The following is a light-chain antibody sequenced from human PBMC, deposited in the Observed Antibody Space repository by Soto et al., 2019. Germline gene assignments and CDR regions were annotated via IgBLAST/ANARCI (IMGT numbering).Light chain of an antibody. CDR3: CSYAGSYV. CDR2: DVS. Sequence: QSVLTQPRSVSGSPGQSVTISCTGTSSDVGGYNYVSWYQQHPGKAPKLMIYDVSKRPSGVPDRFSGSKSGNTASLTISGLQAEDEADYYCCSYAGSYVLGTGPQV. CDR1: SSDVGGYNY. V-gene: IGLV2-11*01. J-gene: IGLJ1*01.